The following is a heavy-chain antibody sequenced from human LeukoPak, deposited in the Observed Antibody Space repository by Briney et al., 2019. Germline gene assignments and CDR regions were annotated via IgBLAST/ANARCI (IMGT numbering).Heavy chain of an antibody. V-gene: IGHV3-48*03. CDR1: GFTFSRYE. CDR2: ISSSGSTI. D-gene: IGHD1-26*01. CDR3: AREGIVDAFDI. J-gene: IGHJ3*02. Sequence: GGSLRLSCAASGFTFSRYEMNWVRQAPGKGLEWVSYISSSGSTIYYADSVKGRFTISRDNAKNSLYLQLNSLRAEDTAVYYCAREGIVDAFDIWGQGTMVTVSS.